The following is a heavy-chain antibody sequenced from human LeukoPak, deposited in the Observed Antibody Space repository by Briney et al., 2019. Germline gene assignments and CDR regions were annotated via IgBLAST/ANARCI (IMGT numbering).Heavy chain of an antibody. CDR1: GLTFSSYA. CDR2: ISGSGGST. V-gene: IGHV3-23*01. J-gene: IGHJ4*02. D-gene: IGHD2-15*01. CDR3: AKGSRYCSGGSCYPADY. Sequence: PGGSLRLSCAASGLTFSSYAMSWVRQAPGKGLEWVSAISGSGGSTYYADSVKGRFTISRDNSKNTLYLQMNSLRAEDTAVYYCAKGSRYCSGGSCYPADYWGQGTLVTVSS.